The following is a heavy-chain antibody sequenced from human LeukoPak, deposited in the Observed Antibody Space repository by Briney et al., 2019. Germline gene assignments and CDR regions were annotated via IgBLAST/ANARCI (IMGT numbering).Heavy chain of an antibody. CDR3: ARHSRGYDSEFGY. J-gene: IGHJ4*02. Sequence: SETLSLTCTVSGDSIITYYWSWIRQPPGKGLEWIGYMYYSGSTNYNPSLKSRVIISVDKSRNQFSLTLSSVTAADTAVYYCARHSRGYDSEFGYWGQGTLVTVFS. D-gene: IGHD5-12*01. CDR1: GDSIITYY. CDR2: MYYSGST. V-gene: IGHV4-59*08.